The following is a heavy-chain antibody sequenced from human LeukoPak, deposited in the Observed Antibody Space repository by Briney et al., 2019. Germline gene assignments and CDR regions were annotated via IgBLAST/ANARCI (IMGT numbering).Heavy chain of an antibody. CDR2: INTSGST. Sequence: SETLSLTCTVSGGSISSYYWTWIRQSAGKGLEWIGRINTSGSTNYNPSLRSRVTMSVNTSKNQFSLNLTSVTAADTAVYSCAREGGDPRWLDPWGQGTLVTVSS. D-gene: IGHD6-25*01. V-gene: IGHV4-4*07. J-gene: IGHJ5*02. CDR1: GGSISSYY. CDR3: AREGGDPRWLDP.